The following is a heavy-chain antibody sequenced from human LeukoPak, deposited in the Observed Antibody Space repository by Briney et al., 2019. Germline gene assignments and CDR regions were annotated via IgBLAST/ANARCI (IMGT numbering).Heavy chain of an antibody. CDR1: GFTFSSYG. J-gene: IGHJ6*04. Sequence: QPGRSLRLSCAASGFTFSSYGMHWVRQAPGKGLEWVAVISYDGSNKYYADSVNGRFTISRDNSKNTLYLQMNRLRAEDTAVYYCAKDQGRERYYYYGMDVWGKGTTVTVSS. V-gene: IGHV3-30*18. CDR2: ISYDGSNK. CDR3: AKDQGRERYYYYGMDV. D-gene: IGHD3-10*01.